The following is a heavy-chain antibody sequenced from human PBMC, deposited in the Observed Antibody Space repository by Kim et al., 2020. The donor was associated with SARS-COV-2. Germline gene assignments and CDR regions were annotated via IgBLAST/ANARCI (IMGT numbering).Heavy chain of an antibody. CDR3: ARDEGYCSGGSCYMGGYYYYGMDV. J-gene: IGHJ6*02. Sequence: ASVKVSCKASGYTFTSYGISWVRQAPGQGLEWMGWISAYNGNTNYAQKLQGRVTMTTDTSTSTAYMELRSLRSDDTAVYYCARDEGYCSGGSCYMGGYYYYGMDVWGQGTTVTVSS. D-gene: IGHD2-15*01. CDR2: ISAYNGNT. CDR1: GYTFTSYG. V-gene: IGHV1-18*01.